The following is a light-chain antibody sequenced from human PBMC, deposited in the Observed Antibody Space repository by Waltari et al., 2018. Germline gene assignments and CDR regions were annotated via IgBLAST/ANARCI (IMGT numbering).Light chain of an antibody. CDR1: QSVLYSSHNKNS. Sequence: DIVMTQSPDSLAVSLGERATINCKSSQSVLYSSHNKNSLSWFQQNPGQPPKLLIYGASTRESGVPDRFSGSGSGTDFTLTISSLQAEDVAVYYCHQYYNTPFTFGPGTKVDIK. CDR3: HQYYNTPFT. CDR2: GAS. J-gene: IGKJ3*01. V-gene: IGKV4-1*01.